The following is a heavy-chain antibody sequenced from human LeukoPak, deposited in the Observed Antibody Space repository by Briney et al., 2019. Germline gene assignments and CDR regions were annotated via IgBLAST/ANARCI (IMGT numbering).Heavy chain of an antibody. CDR3: ARTIEMATISYFDY. D-gene: IGHD5-24*01. J-gene: IGHJ4*02. Sequence: GGSLRLSCAASGFTFTNYWMSWVRQAPGTGLEWVANIKQDGNEKYYVDSVRGRFTITRDNAKNSLYLQMNSLRAGDTAVYYCARTIEMATISYFDYWGQGTLVTVSS. V-gene: IGHV3-7*01. CDR2: IKQDGNEK. CDR1: GFTFTNYW.